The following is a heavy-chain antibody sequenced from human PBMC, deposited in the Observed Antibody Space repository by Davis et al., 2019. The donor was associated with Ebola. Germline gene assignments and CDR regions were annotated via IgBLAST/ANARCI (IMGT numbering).Heavy chain of an antibody. CDR2: IYYGGTT. CDR3: ARRTSDNRGYHYFDN. J-gene: IGHJ4*02. CDR1: AGSISSGDSY. V-gene: IGHV4-39*01. D-gene: IGHD3-22*01. Sequence: SETLSLTCSVSAGSISSGDSYWGWIRQPPGKGLEWIGTIYYGGTTYYNPSLKNRVTISVDTSRNQFSLKLASVTAADTAVFYCARRTSDNRGYHYFDNWGQGIPVTVSS.